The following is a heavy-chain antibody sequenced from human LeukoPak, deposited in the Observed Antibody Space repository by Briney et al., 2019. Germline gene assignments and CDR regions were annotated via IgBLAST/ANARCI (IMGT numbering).Heavy chain of an antibody. J-gene: IGHJ4*02. CDR1: GGSISSSSYY. Sequence: SETLSLTCTVSGGSISSSSYYWGWIRQPPGKGLEWIGGIYYSGSTYYNPSLKSRVTISVDTSKNQFSLKLSSVTAADTAVYYCARDRNPFDYWGQGTLVTVSS. V-gene: IGHV4-39*07. D-gene: IGHD1-14*01. CDR3: ARDRNPFDY. CDR2: IYYSGST.